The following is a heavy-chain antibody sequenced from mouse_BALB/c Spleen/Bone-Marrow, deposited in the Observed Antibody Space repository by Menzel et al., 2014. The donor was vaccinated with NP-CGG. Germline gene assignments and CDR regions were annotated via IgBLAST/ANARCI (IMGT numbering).Heavy chain of an antibody. V-gene: IGHV1-82*01. CDR2: IYPGDGDT. J-gene: IGHJ2*01. Sequence: VQRVESRPELVKPGASVKISCKASGYAFSSSWMNWVKQRPGQGLEWIGRIYPGDGDTNYNGKFKGKATLTADKSSSTAYMQLSSLTSVDSAVYFCARMGRLRRGDYWGQGTTLTVSS. D-gene: IGHD2-4*01. CDR3: ARMGRLRRGDY. CDR1: GYAFSSSW.